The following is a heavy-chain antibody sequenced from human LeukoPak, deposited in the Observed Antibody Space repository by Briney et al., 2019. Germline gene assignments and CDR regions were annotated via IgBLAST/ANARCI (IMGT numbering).Heavy chain of an antibody. Sequence: GASVKVSCKASGYTFTGYYMHWVRQAPGQGLEWMGWINPNSGGTNYAQKFQGRVTMTRDTSISIAYMELSRLRSDDTAVYYCARGSLSRPVVVVAATLSWFDPWGQGTLVTVSS. CDR1: GYTFTGYY. CDR2: INPNSGGT. V-gene: IGHV1-2*02. D-gene: IGHD2-15*01. CDR3: ARGSLSRPVVVVAATLSWFDP. J-gene: IGHJ5*02.